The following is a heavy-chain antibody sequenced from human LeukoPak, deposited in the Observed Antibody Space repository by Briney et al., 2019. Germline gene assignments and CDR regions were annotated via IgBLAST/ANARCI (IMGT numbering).Heavy chain of an antibody. J-gene: IGHJ3*02. Sequence: SVKVSCKASGYTFTGYYMHWVRQAPGQGLEWMGRIIPILGIANYAQKFQGRVTITADKSTSTAYMELSSLRSEDTAVYYCARSGIAVAGRHDIWGQGTMVTVSS. CDR3: ARSGIAVAGRHDI. V-gene: IGHV1-69*02. D-gene: IGHD6-19*01. CDR2: IIPILGIA. CDR1: GYTFTGYY.